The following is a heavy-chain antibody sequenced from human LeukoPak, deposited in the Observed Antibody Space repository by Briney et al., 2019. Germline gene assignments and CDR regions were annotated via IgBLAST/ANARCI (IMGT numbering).Heavy chain of an antibody. V-gene: IGHV1-2*02. CDR3: ARDGYDSSGHRYYFDY. CDR2: INPNSGGT. D-gene: IGHD3-22*01. J-gene: IGHJ4*02. Sequence: ASVKVSCKASGYTFTGYYMHWVRQAPGQGLAWMGWINPNSGGTNYAQKLQGRVTMTRDTSISTAYMELSRLRSDDTAVYYCARDGYDSSGHRYYFDYWGQGTLVTVSS. CDR1: GYTFTGYY.